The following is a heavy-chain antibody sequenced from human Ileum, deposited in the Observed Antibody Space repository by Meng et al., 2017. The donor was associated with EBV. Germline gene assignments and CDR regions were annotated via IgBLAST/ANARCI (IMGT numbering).Heavy chain of an antibody. J-gene: IGHJ4*02. D-gene: IGHD2-8*02. CDR3: AVEVIFGGVPFDD. CDR2: INPRNGNT. Sequence: QVQLCQSGAEGKKPGASVKVSCKVAGNTFTNNAIHWVRQAPGQGLEWMGWINPRNGNTEYSQKFQDRVTIPRDTSASTAYMELSSLTSEDMAVYFCAVEVIFGGVPFDDRGQGTLVTVSS. V-gene: IGHV1-3*01. CDR1: GNTFTNNA.